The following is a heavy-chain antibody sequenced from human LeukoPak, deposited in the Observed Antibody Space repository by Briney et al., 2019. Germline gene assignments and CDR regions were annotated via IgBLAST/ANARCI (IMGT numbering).Heavy chain of an antibody. J-gene: IGHJ5*02. Sequence: SETLSLTCTVSGGSISNYYWNWIRQPPGKGLEWIGYIYYSGTTNYNPSLKSRVSMSVDTSKNQFSLKLSSVTAADTAVYYCARKEGGQLVNTRRWFDPWGQGTLVTVSS. D-gene: IGHD6-13*01. CDR3: ARKEGGQLVNTRRWFDP. CDR1: GGSISNYY. CDR2: IYYSGTT. V-gene: IGHV4-59*12.